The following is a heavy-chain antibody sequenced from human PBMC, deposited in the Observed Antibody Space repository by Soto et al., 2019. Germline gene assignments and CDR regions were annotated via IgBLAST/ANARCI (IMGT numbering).Heavy chain of an antibody. CDR2: ISSSGSTI. V-gene: IGHV3-11*01. J-gene: IGHJ4*02. Sequence: GGSLRLSCAASVFTFSDYYMSWVRQAPGKGLEWVSYISSSGSTIYYADSVKGRFTISRDNAKNSLYLQMNSLRAEDTAVYHCARVPRGGQQLAHYFDYWGQGTLVTVSS. CDR1: VFTFSDYY. CDR3: ARVPRGGQQLAHYFDY. D-gene: IGHD6-13*01.